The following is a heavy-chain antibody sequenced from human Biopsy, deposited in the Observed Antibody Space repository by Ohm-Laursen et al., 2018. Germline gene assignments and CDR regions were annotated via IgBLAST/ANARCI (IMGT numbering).Heavy chain of an antibody. V-gene: IGHV4-59*01. J-gene: IGHJ5*02. D-gene: IGHD3-3*01. Sequence: SETLSLTYSVSGGSIISYYWTWIRQPPGKGLEWIGHVYNGGITNYNPSLKSRVTISKDTSKNQFSLQVNSVTAADTAVYYCARTPRDSFWSGSYKRGLWFDPWGQGTLVIVPS. CDR1: GGSIISYY. CDR3: ARTPRDSFWSGSYKRGLWFDP. CDR2: VYNGGIT.